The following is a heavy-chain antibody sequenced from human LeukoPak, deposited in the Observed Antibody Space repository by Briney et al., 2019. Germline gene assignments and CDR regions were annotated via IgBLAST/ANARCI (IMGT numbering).Heavy chain of an antibody. CDR2: IKQDGSEK. V-gene: IGHV3-7*01. J-gene: IGHJ4*02. CDR3: ARDWGLRLGLDY. Sequence: GGSLRLSCAASGFTFSSSWMSWVRQAPGKGLEWVASIKQDGSEKYYVDSVKGRFTISRDNAKNSLYLQMNSLRAEDTAVYYCARDWGLRLGLDYWGQGTLVTVSS. CDR1: GFTFSSSW. D-gene: IGHD3-16*01.